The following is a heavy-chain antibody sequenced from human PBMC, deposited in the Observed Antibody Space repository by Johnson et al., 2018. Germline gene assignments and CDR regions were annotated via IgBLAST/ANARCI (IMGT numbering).Heavy chain of an antibody. Sequence: EVQLLESGGGLVKPGGSLRLSCAASGFTFSDYWMHWVRQAPGKGLVWVSRINSDGSSTSYADSVKGRFTISRDNAKNTLYLQMNSLRAEDTALYYCAREQYYYDSSGYYYVCAFDIWGQGTMVTVSS. CDR2: INSDGSST. J-gene: IGHJ3*02. V-gene: IGHV3-74*02. CDR1: GFTFSDYW. D-gene: IGHD3-22*01. CDR3: AREQYYYDSSGYYYVCAFDI.